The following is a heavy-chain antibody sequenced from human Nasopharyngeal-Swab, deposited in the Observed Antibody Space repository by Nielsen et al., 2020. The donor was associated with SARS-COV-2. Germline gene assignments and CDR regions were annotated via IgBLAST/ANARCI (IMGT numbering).Heavy chain of an antibody. CDR2: IYYSGST. CDR1: GGSISSSSYY. V-gene: IGHV4-39*01. J-gene: IGHJ4*02. Sequence: SATLSLTCTVSGGSISSSSYYWGWIRQPPGKGLEWIGSIYYSGSTYHNPSLKSRVTISVDTSKNQFSLKRSSVTAADTAVYYCARRIWGDYGERWPFDYWGQGTLVTVSS. D-gene: IGHD4-17*01. CDR3: ARRIWGDYGERWPFDY.